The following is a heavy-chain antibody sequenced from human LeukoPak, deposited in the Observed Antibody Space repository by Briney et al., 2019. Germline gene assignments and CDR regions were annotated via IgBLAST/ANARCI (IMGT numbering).Heavy chain of an antibody. CDR2: IKQDGSVK. Sequence: PGGSLRLSCEVSGFTFSNYWMSWVRQAPGKGLEWVANIKQDGSVKYYVDSVKGRFTISRDNAKNSLYLQMNSLRAEDTAVYYCARTHYYGSGSYNQDDYWGQGTLVTVSS. D-gene: IGHD3-10*01. CDR1: GFTFSNYW. V-gene: IGHV3-7*01. J-gene: IGHJ4*02. CDR3: ARTHYYGSGSYNQDDY.